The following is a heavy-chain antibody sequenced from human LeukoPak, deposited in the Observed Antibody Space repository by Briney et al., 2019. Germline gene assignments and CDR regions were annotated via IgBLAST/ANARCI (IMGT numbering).Heavy chain of an antibody. J-gene: IGHJ4*02. D-gene: IGHD1/OR15-1a*01. Sequence: ASVTVSFTASGYTFTAYYIHWVRQAPGQGLEWMGWINPNSGGTNYAQKFQGRVTMTRDTSISTAYLELSRLRSDDTAVYYCARDPRWNNWGQGTLVTVSS. V-gene: IGHV1-2*02. CDR2: INPNSGGT. CDR3: ARDPRWNN. CDR1: GYTFTAYY.